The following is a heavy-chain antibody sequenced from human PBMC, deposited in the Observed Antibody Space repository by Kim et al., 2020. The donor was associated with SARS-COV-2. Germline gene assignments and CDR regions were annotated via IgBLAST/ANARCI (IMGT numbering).Heavy chain of an antibody. CDR2: IYYSGST. D-gene: IGHD2-2*01. CDR3: ARDTVVPAASFISANKLTGTTFYYGMDV. CDR1: GGSISSYY. Sequence: SETLSLTCTVSGGSISSYYWSWIRQPPGKGLEWIGYIYYSGSTNYNPSLKSRVTISVDTSKNQFSLKLSSVTAADTAVYYCARDTVVPAASFISANKLTGTTFYYGMDVWGQGTTVTVSS. J-gene: IGHJ6*02. V-gene: IGHV4-59*01.